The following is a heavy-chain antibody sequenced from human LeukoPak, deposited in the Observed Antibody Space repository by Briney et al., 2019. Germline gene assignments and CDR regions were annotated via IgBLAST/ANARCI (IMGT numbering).Heavy chain of an antibody. CDR3: TRDLGRSGYFE. D-gene: IGHD3-3*01. V-gene: IGHV1-18*01. Sequence: MGWISGYNGNTHYAQNLQGRLTMTTDTSTSTAYMELSSLRSDDTAVYYCTRDLGRSGYFEWGQGTLVTVSS. CDR2: ISGYNGNT. J-gene: IGHJ4*02.